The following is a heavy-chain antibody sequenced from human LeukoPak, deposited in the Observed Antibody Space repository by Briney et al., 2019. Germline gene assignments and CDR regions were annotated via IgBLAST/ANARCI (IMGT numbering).Heavy chain of an antibody. J-gene: IGHJ4*02. V-gene: IGHV1-8*01. CDR3: ARFPDSAPGGKSSSPSISDY. Sequence: ASVKVSCKASGYTFTSYDINWVRQATGQGLEWMGWMNPNSGNTGYAQKFQGRVTMTRNTSISTAYMELSSLRSEDTAVYYCARFPDSAPGGKSSSPSISDYWGQGTLVTVSS. D-gene: IGHD6-6*01. CDR1: GYTFTSYD. CDR2: MNPNSGNT.